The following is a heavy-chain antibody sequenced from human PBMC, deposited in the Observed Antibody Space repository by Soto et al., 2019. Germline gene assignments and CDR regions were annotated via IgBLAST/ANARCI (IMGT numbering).Heavy chain of an antibody. CDR3: ARDGSGSLRFDY. CDR2: IIPIFGTA. D-gene: IGHD1-26*01. CDR1: GGTFSSYA. Sequence: SSVNVSCKASGGTFSSYAISWVRQAPGQGLEWMGGIIPIFGTANYAQKFQGRVTITADESTSTAYVELSSLRSEDTAVYYCARDGSGSLRFDYWGQGTLVTVSS. J-gene: IGHJ4*02. V-gene: IGHV1-69*13.